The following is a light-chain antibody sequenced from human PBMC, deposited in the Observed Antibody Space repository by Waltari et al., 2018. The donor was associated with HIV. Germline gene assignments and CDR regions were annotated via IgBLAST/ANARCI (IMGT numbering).Light chain of an antibody. Sequence: QSALTQPASASASPGQSIPITCTGTSSDVGGFIYFPCYQHHPGKAPKLIIYDVSNRPSGVSNRFSGSKSGNTASLTISGLQAEDEADYYCSSYTSSSTPWVFGGGTKLTVL. J-gene: IGLJ3*02. V-gene: IGLV2-14*03. CDR1: SSDVGGFIY. CDR2: DVS. CDR3: SSYTSSSTPWV.